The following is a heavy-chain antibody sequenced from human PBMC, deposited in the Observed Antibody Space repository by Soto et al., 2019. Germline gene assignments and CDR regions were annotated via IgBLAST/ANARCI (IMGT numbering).Heavy chain of an antibody. CDR1: GFTFSSYW. Sequence: GGSLRLSCAASGFTFSSYWMSWVRQAPGKGLEWVANIKQDGSEKYYVDSVKGRFTISRDNAKNSLYLQMNSLRAEDTAVYYCARDGYVVVVAAYYFDYWGQGTLVTVSS. D-gene: IGHD2-15*01. V-gene: IGHV3-7*01. J-gene: IGHJ4*02. CDR2: IKQDGSEK. CDR3: ARDGYVVVVAAYYFDY.